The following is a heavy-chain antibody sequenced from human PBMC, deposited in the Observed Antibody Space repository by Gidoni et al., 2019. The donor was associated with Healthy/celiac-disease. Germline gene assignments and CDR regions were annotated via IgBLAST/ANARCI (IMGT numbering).Heavy chain of an antibody. Sequence: QVQLQESGPGLVKPSQTLSLTCPVSGCSISSGDYYWSWIRQPPGKGLEWIGYIYYSGSTYYNPSLKSRVTISVDTSKNQFSLKLSSVTAADTAVYYCARGYYYDSSGSSPNHLFQHWGQGTLVTVSS. V-gene: IGHV4-30-4*01. CDR1: GCSISSGDYY. J-gene: IGHJ1*01. CDR2: IYYSGST. D-gene: IGHD3-22*01. CDR3: ARGYYYDSSGSSPNHLFQH.